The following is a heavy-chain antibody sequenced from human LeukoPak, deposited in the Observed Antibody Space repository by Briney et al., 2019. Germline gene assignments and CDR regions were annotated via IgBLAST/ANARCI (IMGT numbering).Heavy chain of an antibody. V-gene: IGHV5-51*01. CDR2: VYPGDSDF. CDR1: GYRFSTSW. Sequence: LGESLKISCKGSGYRFSTSWIGWVRQVPGKGLEWMGVVYPGDSDFRYLPSFQGQVTISADRSISAAYLQWNSLKASDSGIYYCVRRAGRRDGYNYADYWGQGTLVTVSS. CDR3: VRRAGRRDGYNYADY. J-gene: IGHJ4*02. D-gene: IGHD5-24*01.